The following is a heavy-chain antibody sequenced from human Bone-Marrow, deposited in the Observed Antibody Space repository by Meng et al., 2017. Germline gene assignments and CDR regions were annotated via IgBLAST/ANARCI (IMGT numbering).Heavy chain of an antibody. CDR2: INHSGST. CDR1: GGSFSDYD. D-gene: IGHD4-11*01. CDR3: ARGPTTMAHDFDY. V-gene: IGHV4-34*01. Sequence: QVQRQQWGAGLLKPSETLSLTCVVSGGSFSDYDWSWIRQPPGKGLEWIGEINHSGSTNYNPSLESRATISVDTSQNNLSLKLSSVTAADSAVYYCARGPTTMAHDFDYWGQGTLVTVSS. J-gene: IGHJ4*02.